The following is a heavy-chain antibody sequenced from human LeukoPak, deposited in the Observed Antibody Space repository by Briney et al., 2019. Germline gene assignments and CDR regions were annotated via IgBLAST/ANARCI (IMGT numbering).Heavy chain of an antibody. V-gene: IGHV1-8*01. D-gene: IGHD4-17*01. CDR3: GSGLADGEGAFDI. CDR1: GYTFTSYD. Sequence: ASVKVSCKASGYTFTSYDLNWVRQATGQGLEWMGWMNPNSGNTGYAQKFQGRVTITRNTSISTAYMELRSVRSEDRAVYYCGSGLADGEGAFDIWGQGTMVTVSS. CDR2: MNPNSGNT. J-gene: IGHJ3*02.